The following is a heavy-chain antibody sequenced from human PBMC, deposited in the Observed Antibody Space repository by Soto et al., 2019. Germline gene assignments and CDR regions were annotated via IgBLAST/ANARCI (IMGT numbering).Heavy chain of an antibody. D-gene: IGHD2-15*01. CDR1: EFTFSDYY. J-gene: IGHJ5*02. CDR2: ISSSGRSL. V-gene: IGHV3-11*01. CDR3: ARAFFYGGNMRFDP. Sequence: GGSLRLSCAASEFTFSDYYMTWIRQAPGKGLEWVSYISSSGRSLYYGDSVKGRFTISRDNAKNSLYLQMNSLRAEDTALYYCARAFFYGGNMRFDPWGHGTLVTVSS.